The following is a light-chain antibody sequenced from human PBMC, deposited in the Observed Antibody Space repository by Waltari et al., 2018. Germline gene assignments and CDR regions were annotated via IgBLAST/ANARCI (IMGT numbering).Light chain of an antibody. V-gene: IGKV3-15*01. CDR3: QQYNEWPPYT. CDR1: QSVSSD. CDR2: GAS. J-gene: IGKJ2*01. Sequence: EIVMTQSPATLSVSPGERASLSCRASQSVSSDLAWYQQKPGQAPRLLIYGASTRATGIPDRFGGSGSVTEFTLTISSLQSEDSAIYYCQQYNEWPPYTFGQGTKLEI.